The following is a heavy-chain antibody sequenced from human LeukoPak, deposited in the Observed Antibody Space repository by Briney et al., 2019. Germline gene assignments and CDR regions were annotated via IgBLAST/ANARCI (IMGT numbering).Heavy chain of an antibody. J-gene: IGHJ4*02. D-gene: IGHD2-2*01. CDR2: ISGSGGST. CDR3: ATVPSYCSSTSCYVFDY. CDR1: GFTFSSYA. Sequence: PGGSLRLSCAASGFTFSSYAMSWVRQAPGKGLEWVSAISGSGGSTYYADSVKGRFTISRDNSKNTLYLQMNSLRAEDTAVYYCATVPSYCSSTSCYVFDYWGQGTLVTVSS. V-gene: IGHV3-23*01.